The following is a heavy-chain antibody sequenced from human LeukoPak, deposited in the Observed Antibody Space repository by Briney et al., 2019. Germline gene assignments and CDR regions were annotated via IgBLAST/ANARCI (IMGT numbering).Heavy chain of an antibody. V-gene: IGHV4-59*08. CDR1: GGSISSYY. J-gene: IGHJ6*02. CDR3: ARLRQGDCSGGSCYYYGMDV. CDR2: IYYSGST. D-gene: IGHD2-15*01. Sequence: SETLSLTCTVSGGSISSYYWSWIRQPPGKGLEWIGYIYYSGSTNYNPSLKSRVTISVDTSKNRFSLKLSSVTAADTAVYYCARLRQGDCSGGSCYYYGMDVWGQGTTVTVSS.